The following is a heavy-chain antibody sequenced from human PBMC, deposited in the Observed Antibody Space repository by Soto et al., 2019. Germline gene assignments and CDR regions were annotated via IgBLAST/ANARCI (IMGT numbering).Heavy chain of an antibody. V-gene: IGHV4-39*01. Sequence: QLQLQESGPGLVKPSETLSLTCTVSGGSISSSSYYWGWIRQPPGKGLEWIGSIYYSGSTYYNPSLKSRVTISVDTSKNQFSLKLSSVTAADTAVYYCARHGGKGGPESWFDPWGQGTLVTVSS. J-gene: IGHJ5*02. D-gene: IGHD3-16*01. CDR3: ARHGGKGGPESWFDP. CDR2: IYYSGST. CDR1: GGSISSSSYY.